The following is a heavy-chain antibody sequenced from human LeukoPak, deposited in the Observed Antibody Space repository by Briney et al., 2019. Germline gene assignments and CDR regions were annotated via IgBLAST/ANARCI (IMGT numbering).Heavy chain of an antibody. CDR3: ARDLPPAPWNGMDV. V-gene: IGHV3-53*01. CDR2: IFSSGNT. D-gene: IGHD2-2*01. Sequence: GGSLRLSCAASGLTVSGNYMSWVRQAPGKGLEWVSAIFSSGNTFYPDSVKGRFTISRDNSKNTVYLQMNSLRPDDTAVYYRARDLPPAPWNGMDVWGQGTTVTVSS. J-gene: IGHJ6*02. CDR1: GLTVSGNY.